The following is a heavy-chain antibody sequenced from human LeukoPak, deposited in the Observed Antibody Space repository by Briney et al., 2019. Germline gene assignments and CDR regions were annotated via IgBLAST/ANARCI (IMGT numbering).Heavy chain of an antibody. CDR3: ARASGIADYPDAFDI. J-gene: IGHJ3*02. D-gene: IGHD6-13*01. CDR1: GGSISSYY. V-gene: IGHV4-59*01. CDR2: IYYSGST. Sequence: SETLSLTCTVSGGSISSYYWSWIRQPPGKGLEWIGYIYYSGSTNYNPSLKSRLTISVDTSKNQFSLKLSSVTAADTAVYYCARASGIADYPDAFDIWGQGTMVTVSS.